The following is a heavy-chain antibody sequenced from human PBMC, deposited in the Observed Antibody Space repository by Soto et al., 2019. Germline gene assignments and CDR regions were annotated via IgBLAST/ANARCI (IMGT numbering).Heavy chain of an antibody. V-gene: IGHV4-61*01. D-gene: IGHD3-10*01. CDR2: IYISETF. Sequence: SETLSLTCSVSGGSVSSGSSYWSWIRQPPGKGLEWIGFIYISETFNYNPSLKSRVTMSVDTSKNQFSLKLSSVTAADTAVYYCARGPMVRGVILLYYFDYWGQGTLVTVSS. CDR1: GGSVSSGSSY. J-gene: IGHJ4*02. CDR3: ARGPMVRGVILLYYFDY.